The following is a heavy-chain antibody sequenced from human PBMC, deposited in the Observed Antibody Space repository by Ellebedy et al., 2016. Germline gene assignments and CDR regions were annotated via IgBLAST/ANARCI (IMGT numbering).Heavy chain of an antibody. CDR3: TRMGVLPTSYYGMDV. V-gene: IGHV3-74*01. Sequence: GGSLRLSCAASGFTFSSYWMHWVRQAPGQGLVWVSRISTDGSSATYADSVKGRFTISRDNAKNTLYLQMNSLRVEDTALYYCTRMGVLPTSYYGMDVWGQGTTVTVPS. D-gene: IGHD3-10*01. CDR1: GFTFSSYW. CDR2: ISTDGSSA. J-gene: IGHJ6*02.